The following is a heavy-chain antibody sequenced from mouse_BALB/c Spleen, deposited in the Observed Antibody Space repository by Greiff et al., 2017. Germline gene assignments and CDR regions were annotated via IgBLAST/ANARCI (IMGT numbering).Heavy chain of an antibody. CDR2: ISNGGGST. CDR3: ARHYRYDGGYAMDY. V-gene: IGHV5-12-2*01. D-gene: IGHD2-14*01. CDR1: GFTFSSYT. Sequence: VQLKESGGGLVQPGGSLKLSCAASGFTFSSYTMSWVRQTPEKRLEWVAYISNGGGSTYYPDTVKGRFTISRDNAKNTLYLQMSSLKSEDTAMYYCARHYRYDGGYAMDYWGQGTSVTVSS. J-gene: IGHJ4*01.